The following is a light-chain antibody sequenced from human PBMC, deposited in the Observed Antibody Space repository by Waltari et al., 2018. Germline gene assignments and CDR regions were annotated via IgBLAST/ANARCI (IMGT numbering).Light chain of an antibody. V-gene: IGKV1-5*03. CDR2: KAS. J-gene: IGKJ1*01. CDR3: QQYSSYWT. Sequence: DIQLTQSPYTLSASVGDRVTITCRASQSISSWLAWYQQKPGKAPKLLNYKASSLESGVPSRFSGSGSGTEFTLTSSSLQPDDFATYYCQQYSSYWTFGQGTKVESK. CDR1: QSISSW.